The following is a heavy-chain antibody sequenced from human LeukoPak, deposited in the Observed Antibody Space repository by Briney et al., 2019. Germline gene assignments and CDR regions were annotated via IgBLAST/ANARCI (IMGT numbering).Heavy chain of an antibody. CDR3: ATRHGVVVAAIDAFDI. CDR2: IYTSGST. D-gene: IGHD2-15*01. J-gene: IGHJ3*02. Sequence: SETLSLTCTVSGGSISSGSYYWSWIRQPAGKGLEWIGRIYTSGSTNYNPSLKSRVTISVDTSKNQFSLKLSSVTAADTAVYYCATRHGVVVAAIDAFDIWGQGTMVTVSS. CDR1: GGSISSGSYY. V-gene: IGHV4-61*02.